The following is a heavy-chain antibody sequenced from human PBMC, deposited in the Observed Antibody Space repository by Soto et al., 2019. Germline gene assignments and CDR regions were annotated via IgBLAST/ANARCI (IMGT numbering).Heavy chain of an antibody. CDR1: GGTFSSYA. D-gene: IGHD4-17*01. CDR3: ARVTTYLSREYYFDY. V-gene: IGHV1-69*01. CDR2: IIPIFGTA. J-gene: IGHJ4*02. Sequence: KVSCKASGGTFSSYAISWVRQAPGQGLEWMGGIIPIFGTANYAQKFQGRVTITADESTSTAYMELSSLRSEDTAVYYCARVTTYLSREYYFDYWGQGTLVTVSS.